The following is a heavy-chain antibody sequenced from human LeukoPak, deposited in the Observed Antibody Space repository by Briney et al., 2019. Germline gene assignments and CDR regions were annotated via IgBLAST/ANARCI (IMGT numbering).Heavy chain of an antibody. CDR2: FDPEDGET. D-gene: IGHD6-13*01. CDR1: GYTLTELS. V-gene: IGHV1-24*01. Sequence: GASVKVSCKVSGYTLTELSMHWVRQAPGKGLEWMGGFDPEDGETIYAQKFQGRVTMTEDTSTDTAYMELSSLRAEDTAVYYCAKLESTAAAEYRDAFDIWGQGTMVTVSS. J-gene: IGHJ3*02. CDR3: AKLESTAAAEYRDAFDI.